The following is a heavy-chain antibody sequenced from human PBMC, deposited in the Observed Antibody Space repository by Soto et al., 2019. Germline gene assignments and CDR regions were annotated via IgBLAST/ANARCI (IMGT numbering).Heavy chain of an antibody. CDR3: TTIFELDYYDSSGYYY. CDR2: IKSKTDGGTT. V-gene: IGHV3-15*01. CDR1: GFTFSNAW. Sequence: GGSLRLSCAASGFTFSNAWMSWVRRAPGKGLEWVGRIKSKTDGGTTDYAAPVKGRFTISRDDSKNTLYLQMNSLKTEDTAVYSCTTIFELDYYDSSGYYYWGQGTLVTVSS. D-gene: IGHD3-22*01. J-gene: IGHJ4*02.